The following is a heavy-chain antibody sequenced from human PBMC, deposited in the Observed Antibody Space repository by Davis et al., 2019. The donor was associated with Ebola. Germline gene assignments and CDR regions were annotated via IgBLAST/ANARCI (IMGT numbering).Heavy chain of an antibody. CDR3: ARDGRGDSVTTFFDY. Sequence: GGSLRLSCAASGFTFSSYGMHWVRQAPGKGLEWVAVIWYDGSNKYYADSVKGRFTISRDNSKNTLYLQMTSLSAEDTAIYYCARDGRGDSVTTFFDYWGQGTLVTVSS. CDR2: IWYDGSNK. D-gene: IGHD4-17*01. V-gene: IGHV3-33*01. CDR1: GFTFSSYG. J-gene: IGHJ4*02.